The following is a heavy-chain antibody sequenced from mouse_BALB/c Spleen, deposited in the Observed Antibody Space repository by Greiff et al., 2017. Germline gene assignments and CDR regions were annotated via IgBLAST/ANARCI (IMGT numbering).Heavy chain of an antibody. CDR2: IYPGNVNT. Sequence: QVQLQQSGPELVKPGASVRISCKASGYTFTSYYIHWVKQRPGQGLEWIGWIYPGNVNTKYNEKFKGKATLTADKSSSTAYMQLSSLTSEDSAVYFCARSWDGDYWYFDVWGAGTTVTVSS. CDR1: GYTFTSYY. D-gene: IGHD4-1*01. J-gene: IGHJ1*01. CDR3: ARSWDGDYWYFDV. V-gene: IGHV1S56*01.